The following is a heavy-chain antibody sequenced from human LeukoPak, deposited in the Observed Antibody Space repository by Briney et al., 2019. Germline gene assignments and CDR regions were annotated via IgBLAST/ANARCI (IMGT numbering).Heavy chain of an antibody. CDR3: AREGVFCVRNCISNSGARFDP. D-gene: IGHD2-2*01. V-gene: IGHV3-7*01. CDR2: IRQDSSES. Sequence: GESLRLACAASGFTFSAYWMTWVRQPPGKGLEWVANIRQDSSESYYVDSVKGRFTISRDNAKNTVYLQMSSLRAEDTAVYYCAREGVFCVRNCISNSGARFDPWGQGTLVTVSS. CDR1: GFTFSAYW. J-gene: IGHJ5*02.